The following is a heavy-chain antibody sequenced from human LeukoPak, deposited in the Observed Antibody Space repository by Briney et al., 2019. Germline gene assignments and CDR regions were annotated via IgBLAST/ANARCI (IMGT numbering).Heavy chain of an antibody. V-gene: IGHV3-23*01. CDR3: AKVLITVFGVVRYDAFDL. J-gene: IGHJ3*01. D-gene: IGHD3-3*01. Sequence: PGGSLRLSCAASGFTFSSYAMRWVRQAPGKGLEWVSAISDDGGSTYYADSVKGRFTIFRDNSKNTLYLQMNSLRAEDTAVCYCAKVLITVFGVVRYDAFDLWGQGTMVTVSS. CDR2: ISDDGGST. CDR1: GFTFSSYA.